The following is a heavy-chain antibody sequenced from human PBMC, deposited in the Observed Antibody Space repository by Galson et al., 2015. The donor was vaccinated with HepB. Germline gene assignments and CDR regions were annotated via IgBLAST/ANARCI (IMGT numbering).Heavy chain of an antibody. Sequence: SLRLSCAASGFTFSSYSMNWVRQAPGKGLEWVSYISSSSSTIYYADSVKGRFTISRDNAKNSLYLQMNSLRDEDTAVYYCARVGDSSGYYYDGFDLWGRGTLVTVSS. CDR2: ISSSSSTI. V-gene: IGHV3-48*02. J-gene: IGHJ2*01. CDR1: GFTFSSYS. D-gene: IGHD3-22*01. CDR3: ARVGDSSGYYYDGFDL.